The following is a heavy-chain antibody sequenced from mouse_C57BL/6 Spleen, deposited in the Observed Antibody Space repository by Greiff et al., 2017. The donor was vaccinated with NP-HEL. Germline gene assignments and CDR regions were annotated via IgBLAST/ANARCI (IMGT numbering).Heavy chain of an antibody. Sequence: QVQLQQPGAELVRPGTSVKLSCKASGYTFTSYWMHWVKQRPGQGLEWIGVIDPSDSYTNYNQKFKGKATLTVDTSSSTAYMQLSSLTSADSAVYYCARSPTYYGSPYWYFDVWGTGTTVTVSS. CDR1: GYTFTSYW. V-gene: IGHV1-59*01. CDR3: ARSPTYYGSPYWYFDV. D-gene: IGHD1-1*01. J-gene: IGHJ1*03. CDR2: IDPSDSYT.